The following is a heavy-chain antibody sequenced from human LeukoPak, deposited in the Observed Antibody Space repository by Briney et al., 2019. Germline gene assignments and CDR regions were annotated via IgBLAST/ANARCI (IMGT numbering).Heavy chain of an antibody. CDR1: GYTLTELS. CDR3: ATVPSPYDSSGYYLHAFDI. V-gene: IGHV1-24*01. CDR2: FDPEDGET. J-gene: IGHJ3*02. D-gene: IGHD3-22*01. Sequence: GASVNVSCKVSGYTLTELSMHWVRQAPGKGLEWMGGFDPEDGETIYAQKFQGRVTMTEDTSTDTAYMELSSLRSEDTAVYYCATVPSPYDSSGYYLHAFDIWGQGTMVTASS.